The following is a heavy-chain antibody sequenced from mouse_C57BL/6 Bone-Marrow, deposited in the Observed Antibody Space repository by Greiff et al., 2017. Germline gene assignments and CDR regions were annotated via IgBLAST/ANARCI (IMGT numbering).Heavy chain of an antibody. D-gene: IGHD2-3*01. J-gene: IGHJ3*01. CDR2: IDPSDSYT. V-gene: IGHV1-69*01. Sequence: QVQLQQPGAELVMPGASVKLSCKASGYTFTSYWMHWVKQRPGQGLEWIGEIDPSDSYTNYNQKFKGKSTLTVDKSSSTAYMQLSGLTSEDSAVYYCAREDDGYYSAWFAYWGQGTLVTVSA. CDR3: AREDDGYYSAWFAY. CDR1: GYTFTSYW.